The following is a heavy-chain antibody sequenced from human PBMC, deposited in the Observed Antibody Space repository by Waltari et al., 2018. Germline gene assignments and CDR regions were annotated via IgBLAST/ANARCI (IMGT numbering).Heavy chain of an antibody. CDR1: GYSISSGYY. Sequence: QVQLQESGPGLVKPSETLSLTCAVSGYSISSGYYWGWIWQPPGKGLEWIGSIYHSGSTYYNPSLKSRVTISVDTSKNQFSLKLSSVTAADTAVYYCAGGVRNHAFDIWGQGTMVTVSS. CDR2: IYHSGST. D-gene: IGHD3-16*01. V-gene: IGHV4-38-2*01. J-gene: IGHJ3*02. CDR3: AGGVRNHAFDI.